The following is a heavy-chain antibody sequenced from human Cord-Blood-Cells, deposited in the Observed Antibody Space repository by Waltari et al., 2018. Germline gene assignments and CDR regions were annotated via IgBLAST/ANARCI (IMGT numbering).Heavy chain of an antibody. CDR3: ARSRRRSGSYNWFDP. V-gene: IGHV4-39*01. CDR2: IYYSGST. CDR1: GGSISSRSYY. J-gene: IGHJ5*02. D-gene: IGHD1-26*01. Sequence: QLQLQESGPGLVKPSETLSLTCTVSGGSISSRSYYWGWIRQPPGKGLEWIGSIYYSGSTYYNPSLKSRVTISVDTSKNQFSLKLSSVTAADTAVYYCARSRRRSGSYNWFDPWGQGTLVTVSS.